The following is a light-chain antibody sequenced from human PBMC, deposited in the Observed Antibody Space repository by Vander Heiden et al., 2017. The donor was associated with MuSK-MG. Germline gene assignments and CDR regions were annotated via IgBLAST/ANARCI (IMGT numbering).Light chain of an antibody. Sequence: DIQMTPSPSSLSASVGDRVTITCRDSQSISSYLNWYQQKPGKAPKLLIYAASSLQSGVPSRFSGSGSGTVFTLTIRSLQPEDFATYCCQQGYSTRWTFGQGTKVEIK. CDR1: QSISSY. CDR3: QQGYSTRWT. V-gene: IGKV1-39*01. J-gene: IGKJ1*01. CDR2: AAS.